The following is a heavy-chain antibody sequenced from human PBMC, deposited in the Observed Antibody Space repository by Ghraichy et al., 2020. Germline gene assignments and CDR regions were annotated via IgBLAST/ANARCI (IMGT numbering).Heavy chain of an antibody. CDR2: MNPNSGNT. CDR1: GYTFTSYD. V-gene: IGHV1-8*01. Sequence: ASVKVSCKASGYTFTSYDINWVRQATGQGLEWMGWMNPNSGNTGYAQKFQGRVTMTRNTSISTAYMELSSLRSEDTAVYYCARVFYDFWSGYYAADYGMDVWGQGTTVTVSS. D-gene: IGHD3-3*01. J-gene: IGHJ6*02. CDR3: ARVFYDFWSGYYAADYGMDV.